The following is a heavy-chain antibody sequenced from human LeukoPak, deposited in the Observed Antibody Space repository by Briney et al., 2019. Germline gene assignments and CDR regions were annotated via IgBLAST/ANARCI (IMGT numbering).Heavy chain of an antibody. V-gene: IGHV3-43*02. J-gene: IGHJ4*02. Sequence: GGSLRLSCAPSGFTFDDYAMHWVRQAPGKGLEWVSLISGDGGSTYYADSVKGRFTISRDNSKNSLYLQMNSLRPEDTALYYCATDIVVVVAATGLLDYSGQGTLVTASS. D-gene: IGHD2-15*01. CDR1: GFTFDDYA. CDR2: ISGDGGST. CDR3: ATDIVVVVAATGLLDY.